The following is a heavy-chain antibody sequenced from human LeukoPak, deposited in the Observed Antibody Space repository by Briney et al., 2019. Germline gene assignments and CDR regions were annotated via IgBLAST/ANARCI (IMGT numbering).Heavy chain of an antibody. CDR3: ARDFLHLGG. CDR2: IKSKTDGGTT. CDR1: GFTFSNAW. V-gene: IGHV3-15*01. Sequence: GGSLRLSCAASGFTFSNAWMSWVRQAPGKGLEWVGRIKSKTDGGTTDYAAPVKGRFTISRDDSKNTLYLQMNSLRAEDTAVYYCARDFLHLGGWGQGTMVTVSS. D-gene: IGHD3-16*01. J-gene: IGHJ3*01.